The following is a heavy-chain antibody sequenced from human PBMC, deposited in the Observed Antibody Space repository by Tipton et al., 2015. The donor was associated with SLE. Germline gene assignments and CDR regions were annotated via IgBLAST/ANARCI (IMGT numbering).Heavy chain of an antibody. D-gene: IGHD3-16*01. Sequence: TLSLTCTVSGGSINGYYWSWIRQSPGKGLEWIGYSYSSGTTSYNPSLKSRVTISVDTSKNQFSLRLRTVTSADTAVYYCARAGGRLGNWGQGTLVTVSS. CDR1: GGSINGYY. CDR2: SYSSGTT. J-gene: IGHJ4*02. V-gene: IGHV4-59*01. CDR3: ARAGGRLGN.